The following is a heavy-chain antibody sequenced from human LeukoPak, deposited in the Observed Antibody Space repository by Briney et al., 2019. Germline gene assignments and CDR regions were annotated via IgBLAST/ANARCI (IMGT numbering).Heavy chain of an antibody. CDR2: IYYSGST. J-gene: IGHJ3*02. CDR1: GVSISSYY. V-gene: IGHV4-59*01. Sequence: SETLSLTCTVSGVSISSYYWSWIRQPPGEGLEWIGYIYYSGSTNYNPSLKSRVTISVDTSKNQFSLKLSSVTAADTAVYYCERGSGWYLDDAFDIWGQGTMVTVSS. CDR3: ERGSGWYLDDAFDI. D-gene: IGHD6-19*01.